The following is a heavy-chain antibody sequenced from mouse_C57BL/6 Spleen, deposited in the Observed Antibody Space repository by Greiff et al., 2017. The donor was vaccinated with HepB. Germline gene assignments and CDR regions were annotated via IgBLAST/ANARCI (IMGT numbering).Heavy chain of an antibody. Sequence: VQLQQPGAELVKPGASVKLSCKASGYTFTSYWMQWVKQRPGQGLEWIGEIDPSDSYTNYNQKFKGKATLTVDTSSSTAYMQLSSLTSEDSAVYYCARRGPYGLDWYFDVWGTGTTVTVSS. J-gene: IGHJ1*03. D-gene: IGHD1-1*02. CDR3: ARRGPYGLDWYFDV. CDR2: IDPSDSYT. CDR1: GYTFTSYW. V-gene: IGHV1-50*01.